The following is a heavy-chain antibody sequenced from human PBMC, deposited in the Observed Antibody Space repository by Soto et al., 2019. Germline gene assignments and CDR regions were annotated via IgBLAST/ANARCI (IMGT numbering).Heavy chain of an antibody. CDR2: IFWYGNRM. Sequence: SLRLSCAACGVNVYNHAMHWVRQTPGKGLEWVSGIFWYGNRMDYADSVKGRFFISRDNAKNSLYLRMNSLREDDTALCYCTKDILMGGVDVRAQRPTVTLSS. V-gene: IGHV3-9*01. CDR3: TKDILMGGVDV. D-gene: IGHD3-10*01. J-gene: IGHJ6*02. CDR1: GVNVYNHA.